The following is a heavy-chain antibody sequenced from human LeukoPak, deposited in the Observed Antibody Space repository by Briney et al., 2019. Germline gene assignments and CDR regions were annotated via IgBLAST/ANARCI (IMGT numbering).Heavy chain of an antibody. CDR1: GYNFPSHW. V-gene: IGHV5-51*01. J-gene: IGHJ3*01. CDR3: ARRDWIHQRFNVFDV. D-gene: IGHD5-18*01. CDR2: NYPADSAT. Sequence: GESLNISFTGSGYNFPSHWIGWVRQIPGKGLGWMGTNYPADSATRYNPSFEGQVTISADTSIGTASLQWSSLKASDTAIYYCARRDWIHQRFNVFDVWGPGTMVIVSS.